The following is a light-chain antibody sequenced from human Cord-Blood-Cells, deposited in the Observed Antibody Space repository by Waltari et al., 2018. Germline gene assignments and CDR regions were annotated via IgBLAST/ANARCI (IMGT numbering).Light chain of an antibody. V-gene: IGLV1-47*01. J-gene: IGLJ3*02. CDR1: SSNIGSNY. Sequence: QSVLTQPTSASGTPGQRVTISCSGSSSNIGSNYVYWYQQLPGTAPKLLIYRNQRPSGVPDRFAGSKSGTSASLAISGLRSEDEADYYCAAWDDSLSGRVFGGGTKLTVL. CDR3: AAWDDSLSGRV. CDR2: RN.